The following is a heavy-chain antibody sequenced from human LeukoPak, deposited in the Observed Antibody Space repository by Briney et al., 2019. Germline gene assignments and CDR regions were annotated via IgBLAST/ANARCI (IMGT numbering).Heavy chain of an antibody. J-gene: IGHJ4*02. Sequence: GGSQRLSCTASGFTFSSYWMRWVRQVPGKGLVWVSRINGDGSSPSYADSVKGRFTISRDNSKNTLYLQMNNLSAEDTAVYYCARETSGSFPYWGQGTLVTVSS. CDR3: ARETSGSFPY. CDR1: GFTFSSYW. V-gene: IGHV3-74*01. CDR2: INGDGSSP. D-gene: IGHD2-15*01.